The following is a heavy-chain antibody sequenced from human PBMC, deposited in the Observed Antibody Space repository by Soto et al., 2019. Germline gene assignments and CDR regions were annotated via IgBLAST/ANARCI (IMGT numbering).Heavy chain of an antibody. D-gene: IGHD6-13*01. CDR2: ISYDGSNK. V-gene: IGHV3-30-3*01. J-gene: IGHJ6*02. Sequence: GGSLRLSCAASGFTFSSYAMHWVRQAPGKGLEWVAVISYDGSNKYYADSVKGRFTISRDNSKNTLYLQMNSLRAEDTAVYYCAGKWIAAAAYGMDVWGQGTTVTVSS. CDR3: AGKWIAAAAYGMDV. CDR1: GFTFSSYA.